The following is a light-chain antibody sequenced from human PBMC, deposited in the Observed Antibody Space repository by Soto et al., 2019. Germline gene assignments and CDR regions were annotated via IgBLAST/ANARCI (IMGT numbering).Light chain of an antibody. Sequence: QSVLAQPASVSGSPEQSVTISCTGTSSDVGTYNLVSWYQQHPGKAPKLIIYEVAERPSGVSNRFSGSKLGNTASLTISGLLPEDEADYYCCSYGGSSALPYVFGTGTKVTVL. V-gene: IGLV2-23*02. CDR1: SSDVGTYNL. J-gene: IGLJ1*01. CDR3: CSYGGSSALPYV. CDR2: EVA.